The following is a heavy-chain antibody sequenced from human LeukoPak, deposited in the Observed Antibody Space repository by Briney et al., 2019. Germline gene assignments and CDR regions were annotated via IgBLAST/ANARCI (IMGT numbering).Heavy chain of an antibody. J-gene: IGHJ5*02. V-gene: IGHV4-4*07. CDR2: FYASGTT. CDR3: ARTHCGGGSCDTFDP. Sequence: PSATLSLPCNVFGVSISNYFWSWLRQPAGKGLEWIGRFYASGTTYYDPSLRSRVTLSMDTSKNHFSLKLTSVTAADTAVYYCARTHCGGGSCDTFDPWGQGTLVTVSS. CDR1: GVSISNYF. D-gene: IGHD2-21*01.